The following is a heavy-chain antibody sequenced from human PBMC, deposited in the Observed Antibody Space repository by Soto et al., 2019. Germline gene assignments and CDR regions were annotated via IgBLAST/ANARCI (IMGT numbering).Heavy chain of an antibody. V-gene: IGHV3-21*01. J-gene: IGHJ6*02. CDR3: ARVSLVPAAIPGYYYGMDV. CDR1: GFIFNTYS. Sequence: PGGSLRLSCAASGFIFNTYSMNWVRQPPGRGLEWVSSISSSSSYIYYADSVKGRFTISRDNAKNSLYLQMNSLRAEDTAVYYCARVSLVPAAIPGYYYGMDVWGQGTTVTVSS. D-gene: IGHD2-2*02. CDR2: ISSSSSYI.